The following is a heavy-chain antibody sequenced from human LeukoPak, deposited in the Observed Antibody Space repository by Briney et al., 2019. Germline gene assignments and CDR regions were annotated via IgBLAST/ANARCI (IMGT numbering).Heavy chain of an antibody. CDR2: INPDSGDT. J-gene: IGHJ4*02. Sequence: ASVKVSCKASGYSLTGYYMHWVRQAPGQGLEWMGWINPDSGDTKYAQKFQGRVTMTRDTSISTAYMEVSRLRFDDTAMYYCAREVGYLLGEYRLGFWGPGTLVTVSS. V-gene: IGHV1-2*02. D-gene: IGHD3-10*01. CDR3: AREVGYLLGEYRLGF. CDR1: GYSLTGYY.